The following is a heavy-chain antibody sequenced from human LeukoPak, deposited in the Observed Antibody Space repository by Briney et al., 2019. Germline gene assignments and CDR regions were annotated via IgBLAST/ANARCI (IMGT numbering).Heavy chain of an antibody. V-gene: IGHV1-24*01. Sequence: ASVKVSCKVSGYTLTELSMHWVRQAPGKGLEWMGGFDPEDGETIYAQKFQGRVTMTEDTSTDTAYMELSSLRSEDTAVYYCATALITMVRGARRPGAFDIWGQGTMVTVSS. J-gene: IGHJ3*02. CDR3: ATALITMVRGARRPGAFDI. CDR2: FDPEDGET. D-gene: IGHD3-10*01. CDR1: GYTLTELS.